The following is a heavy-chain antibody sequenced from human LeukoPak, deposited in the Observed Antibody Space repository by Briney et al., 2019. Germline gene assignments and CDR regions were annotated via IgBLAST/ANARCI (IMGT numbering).Heavy chain of an antibody. V-gene: IGHV3-30-3*01. CDR2: ISYDGSNK. CDR1: GFTFSSYA. CDR3: ARGIRFLEWLPLDY. D-gene: IGHD3-3*01. J-gene: IGHJ4*02. Sequence: PGGSLRLSCAASGFTFSSYAMHWVRQAPGKGLEWVAVISYDGSNKYYADSAKGRFTISGDNSKNTLYLQMNSLRAEDTAVYYCARGIRFLEWLPLDYWGQGTLVTVSS.